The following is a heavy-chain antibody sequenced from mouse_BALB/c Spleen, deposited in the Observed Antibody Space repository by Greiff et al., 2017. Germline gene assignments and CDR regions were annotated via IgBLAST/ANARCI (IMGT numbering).Heavy chain of an antibody. CDR2: IWSGGST. CDR3: AKNGLRYFDG. Sequence: VQLQQSGPGLVQPSQSLSITCTVSGFSLPSYGVHWVRQSPGKGLEWLGVIWSGGSTDYNAAFISRLSISKDNSKSQVFFKLNRLQANDTAIYYSAKNGLRYFDGWGAGTTVTVSS. CDR1: GFSLPSYG. V-gene: IGHV2-2*02. D-gene: IGHD2-13*01. J-gene: IGHJ1*01.